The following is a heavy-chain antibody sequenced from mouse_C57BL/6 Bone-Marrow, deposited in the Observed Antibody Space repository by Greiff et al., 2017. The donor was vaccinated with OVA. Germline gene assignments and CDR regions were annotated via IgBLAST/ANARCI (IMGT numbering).Heavy chain of an antibody. CDR1: GFNIKDDY. V-gene: IGHV14-4*01. CDR3: TTFYYGNYRAMDY. D-gene: IGHD2-1*01. CDR2: IDPENGDT. Sequence: VQLQQSGAELVRPGASVKLSCTASGFNIKDDYMHWVKQRPEQGLEWIGWIDPENGDTEYASKFQGKATITADTSSNTAYLQLSSLTSEDTAVYYCTTFYYGNYRAMDYWGQGTSVTVSS. J-gene: IGHJ4*01.